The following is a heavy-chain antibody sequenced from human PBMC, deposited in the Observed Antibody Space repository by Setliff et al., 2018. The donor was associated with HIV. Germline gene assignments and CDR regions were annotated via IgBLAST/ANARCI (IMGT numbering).Heavy chain of an antibody. CDR2: IYYSGST. Sequence: PSETLSLTCTVSGDSVSSRSYYWSWIRQPPGKGLEWIGYIYYSGSTNYNPSLKSRVNISVDTSKNHFSLKLRSVTAEDTAVYYCARSNLRRYGDPDWYFDLWGRGTLVTVSS. CDR3: ARSNLRRYGDPDWYFDL. J-gene: IGHJ2*01. CDR1: GDSVSSRSYY. D-gene: IGHD4-17*01. V-gene: IGHV4-61*03.